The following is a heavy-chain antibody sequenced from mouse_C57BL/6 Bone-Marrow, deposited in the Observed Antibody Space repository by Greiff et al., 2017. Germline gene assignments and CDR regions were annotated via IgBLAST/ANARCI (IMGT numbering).Heavy chain of an antibody. J-gene: IGHJ1*03. CDR3: AITTVAWYVDV. V-gene: IGHV1-72*01. Sequence: QVQLQQPGAELVKPGASVKLSCKASGYTFTSYWMHWVKQRPGRGLEWIGRIDPNRGGTKYNEKFKSKATLTVDKPSSTAYMQLSSLTSEDSAVYYCAITTVAWYVDVWGTGTTVTVSS. D-gene: IGHD1-1*01. CDR2: IDPNRGGT. CDR1: GYTFTSYW.